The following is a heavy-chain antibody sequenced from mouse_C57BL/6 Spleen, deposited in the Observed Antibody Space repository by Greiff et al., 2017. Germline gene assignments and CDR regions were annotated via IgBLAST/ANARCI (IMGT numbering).Heavy chain of an antibody. D-gene: IGHD1-1*01. J-gene: IGHJ2*01. CDR2: IYPGNGDT. CDR1: GYTFTSYN. V-gene: IGHV1-12*01. CDR3: ARLGYYGSSYGFDY. Sequence: QVQLQQSGAELVRPGASVKMSCKASGYTFTSYNMHWLKQTPRQGLEWIGAIYPGNGDTSYNQKFKGKATLTVDKSSSTAYMQLSSLTAEDSAVYFCARLGYYGSSYGFDYWGQGTTLTVSS.